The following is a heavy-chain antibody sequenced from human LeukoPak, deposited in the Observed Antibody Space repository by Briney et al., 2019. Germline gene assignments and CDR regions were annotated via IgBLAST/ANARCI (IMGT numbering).Heavy chain of an antibody. V-gene: IGHV1-18*01. D-gene: IGHD5-18*01. CDR1: GYTFTSYG. CDR3: ARATLRGYSYGFDY. J-gene: IGHJ4*02. CDR2: ISAYNGNT. Sequence: ASVKVPCKASGYTFTSYGISWVRQAPGQGLEWMGWISAYNGNTNYAQKLQGRVTMTTDTSTSPAYMELRSLRSDDTAVYYCARATLRGYSYGFDYWGQGTLVTVSS.